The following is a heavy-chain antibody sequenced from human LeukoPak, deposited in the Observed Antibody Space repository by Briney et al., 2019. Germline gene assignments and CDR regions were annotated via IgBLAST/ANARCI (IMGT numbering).Heavy chain of an antibody. Sequence: GSLRLSCTVSGFTVSTNSMSWVRQPPGKGLEWIGYIYYSGYTNYNPSLKSRVTISVDTSKNQFSLKLSSVTAADTAVYYCARTTMVRGTYYMDVWGKGTTVTISS. CDR3: ARTTMVRGTYYMDV. CDR2: IYYSGYT. J-gene: IGHJ6*03. D-gene: IGHD3-10*01. V-gene: IGHV4-59*02. CDR1: GFTVSTNS.